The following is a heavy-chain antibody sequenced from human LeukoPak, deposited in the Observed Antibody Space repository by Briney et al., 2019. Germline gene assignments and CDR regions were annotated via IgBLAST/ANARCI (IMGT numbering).Heavy chain of an antibody. CDR3: ARDRSAGVWDY. Sequence: ASVKVSCKASEDTFTGYYMHWVRQAPGQGLEWMGWINTNSGGTNYEQKFQGRVTMTRDTSISTAYMELTGLTSDDTAVYYCARDRSAGVWDYWGQGTLVSVSS. CDR1: EDTFTGYY. V-gene: IGHV1-2*02. D-gene: IGHD3-16*01. CDR2: INTNSGGT. J-gene: IGHJ4*02.